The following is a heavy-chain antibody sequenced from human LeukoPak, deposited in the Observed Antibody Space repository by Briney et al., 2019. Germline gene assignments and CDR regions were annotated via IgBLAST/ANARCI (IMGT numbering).Heavy chain of an antibody. CDR2: MRSDGSDK. CDR1: GFIFSSYG. Sequence: PGGSLRLSCAASGFIFSSYGMHWVRQAPGKGLEWVAFMRSDGSDKYYVDSVKGRFTISRDNSKNTLYLQMNSLRAEDTAVYYCAKHDSSSYYWGQGTLVTVSS. J-gene: IGHJ4*02. CDR3: AKHDSSSYY. V-gene: IGHV3-30*02. D-gene: IGHD3-22*01.